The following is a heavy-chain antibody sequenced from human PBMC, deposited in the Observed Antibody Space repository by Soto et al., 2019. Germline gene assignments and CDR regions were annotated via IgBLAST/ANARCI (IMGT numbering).Heavy chain of an antibody. V-gene: IGHV3-48*01. CDR2: ISSSSSTI. CDR1: GFTFSSYS. CDR3: ARSRWELLYYFDY. D-gene: IGHD1-26*01. Sequence: PGGSLRLSCAASGFTFSSYSMNWVRQAPGKGLEWVSYISSSSSTIYYADSVKGRFTISRDNAKNSLYLQMNSLRAEDTAVYYCARSRWELLYYFDYWGQGTLVTVSS. J-gene: IGHJ4*02.